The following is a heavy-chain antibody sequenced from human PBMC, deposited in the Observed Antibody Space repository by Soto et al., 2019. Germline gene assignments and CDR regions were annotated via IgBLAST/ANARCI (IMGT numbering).Heavy chain of an antibody. CDR3: GRDHPRYSGYDYVAY. CDR1: GFTFSDYY. V-gene: IGHV3-11*05. CDR2: ISSSSSYT. J-gene: IGHJ4*02. Sequence: QVQLVESGGGLVKPGGSLRLSCAASGFTFSDYYMSWIRQAPGKGLEWVSYISSSSSYTNYADSVKGRFTISRDNAKNSLYLQINSLRAEDTAVYYCGRDHPRYSGYDYVAYWGQGTLVTVSS. D-gene: IGHD5-12*01.